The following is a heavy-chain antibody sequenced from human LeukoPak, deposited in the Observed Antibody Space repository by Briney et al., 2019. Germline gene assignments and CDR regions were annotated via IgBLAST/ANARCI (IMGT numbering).Heavy chain of an antibody. CDR1: GGTFSSYA. V-gene: IGHV1-69*05. CDR3: ARGRVTGTTTPDY. D-gene: IGHD1-7*01. Sequence: GASVKVSFKASGGTFSSYAISWVRQAPGQGLEWLGGIIPIFGTANYAQKFQGRVTITTDESTSTAYMGPSSLRSEDTAVYYCARGRVTGTTTPDYWGQGTLVTVSS. J-gene: IGHJ4*02. CDR2: IIPIFGTA.